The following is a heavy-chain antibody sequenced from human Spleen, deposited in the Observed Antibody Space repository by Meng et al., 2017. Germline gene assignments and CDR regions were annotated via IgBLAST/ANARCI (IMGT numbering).Heavy chain of an antibody. Sequence: QITLKESVPTLVKPTQTLTLTCTFPGFSLSTSGVGVGWIRQPPGKALEWLALIYWNDDKRYRPSLERRLTITKDTSKNQVLLKMANMDPVDTATYYCARTYGTTDYWGQGALVTVSS. V-gene: IGHV2-5*01. J-gene: IGHJ4*02. CDR2: IYWNDDK. CDR1: GFSLSTSGVG. D-gene: IGHD2-2*01. CDR3: ARTYGTTDY.